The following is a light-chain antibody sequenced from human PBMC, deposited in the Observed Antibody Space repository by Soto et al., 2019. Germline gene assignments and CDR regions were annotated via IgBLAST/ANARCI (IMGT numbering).Light chain of an antibody. CDR1: QSVGSN. V-gene: IGKV3-15*01. CDR2: GAS. Sequence: EIVLAQSPGTLSLSPGERATLSCRASQSVGSNLAWYQQKPGQAPRLLIFGASSRATGVPARFSGSGSGTEFTLTISSLQPEDFATYYCQQSYSTPITFGQGTRLEI. CDR3: QQSYSTPIT. J-gene: IGKJ5*01.